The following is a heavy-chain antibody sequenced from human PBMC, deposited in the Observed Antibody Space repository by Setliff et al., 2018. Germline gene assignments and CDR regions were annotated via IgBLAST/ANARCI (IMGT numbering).Heavy chain of an antibody. V-gene: IGHV4-61*09. D-gene: IGHD3-3*01. J-gene: IGHJ6*03. Sequence: SETLSLTCSVSGGSISSGGFYWSWIRQSAGRGLEWIGHFHTGGATDYNLSLKSRVTISLDSSKNQFSLKLTSVTAADTAVYYCARMSGFQYMDVWGKGTTVTVSS. CDR3: ARMSGFQYMDV. CDR2: FHTGGAT. CDR1: GGSISSGGFY.